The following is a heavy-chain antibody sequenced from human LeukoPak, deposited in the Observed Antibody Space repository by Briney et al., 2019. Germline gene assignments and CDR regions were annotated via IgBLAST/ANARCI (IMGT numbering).Heavy chain of an antibody. V-gene: IGHV3-74*01. D-gene: IGHD4-23*01. CDR1: GFTFSSYW. Sequence: GGSLRLSCAASGFTFSSYWMHWVRQAPGKGLVWVSRINSDGSTTSYADSVKGRFTISRDNAKNTLYLQMNSLRAEDTDVYYCARDDYGGRGEFDYWGQGTLVTVSS. CDR3: ARDDYGGRGEFDY. J-gene: IGHJ4*02. CDR2: INSDGSTT.